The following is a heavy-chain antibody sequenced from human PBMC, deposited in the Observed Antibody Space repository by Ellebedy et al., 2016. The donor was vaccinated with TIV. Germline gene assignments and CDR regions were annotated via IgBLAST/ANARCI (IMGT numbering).Heavy chain of an antibody. V-gene: IGHV4-59*12. CDR2: VHYTGST. CDR1: GASISSYY. J-gene: IGHJ4*02. D-gene: IGHD3-10*01. Sequence: SETLSLTCTVSGASISSYYWSWIRQPPGKGLEYIGYVHYTGSTNYNPSLKSRVTISVDSFKNQFSLKLSSVTAADTAVYYCARDHKYYYGSGTKFDYWGQGTLVTVSS. CDR3: ARDHKYYYGSGTKFDY.